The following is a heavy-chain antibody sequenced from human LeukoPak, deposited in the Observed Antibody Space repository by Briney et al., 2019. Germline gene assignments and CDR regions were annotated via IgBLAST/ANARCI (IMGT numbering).Heavy chain of an antibody. D-gene: IGHD4-23*01. V-gene: IGHV1-2*02. Sequence: ASVKVSCKASGYTFTGYYMHWVRQAPGQGLEWMGWINPNSGGTYYAQKFQGRVTMTSDTSISSAYMELSRLRSDDRAVYYCARDLYGGTSATYDYWGQGTLVTVSS. CDR3: ARDLYGGTSATYDY. J-gene: IGHJ4*02. CDR1: GYTFTGYY. CDR2: INPNSGGT.